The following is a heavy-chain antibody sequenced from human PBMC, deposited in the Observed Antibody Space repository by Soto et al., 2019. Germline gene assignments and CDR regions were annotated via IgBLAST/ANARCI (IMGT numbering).Heavy chain of an antibody. CDR3: AKDVYDILTGYPLSWSFDI. D-gene: IGHD3-9*01. CDR1: GFTFSSYS. V-gene: IGHV3-23*01. CDR2: ISGSGGST. J-gene: IGHJ3*02. Sequence: GGSLRLSCAASGFTFSSYSMNWVRQAPGKGLEWVSAISGSGGSTYYADSGKGRLPISRDNSKNTLYLQMNSLRAEDTAVYYCAKDVYDILTGYPLSWSFDIWGQGTMVTVSS.